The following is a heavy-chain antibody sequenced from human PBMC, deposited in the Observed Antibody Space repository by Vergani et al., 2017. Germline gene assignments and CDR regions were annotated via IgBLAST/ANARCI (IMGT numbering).Heavy chain of an antibody. D-gene: IGHD6-13*01. J-gene: IGHJ5*02. CDR3: AGDTHSWQRADR. Sequence: QAQLQESGPGLVKPSETLSLTCHVFGVSVTDYNCNWIRQAPGKGLEWIGSLSTTGGATHASHNPSLKSRVSISVDTSNSQFSLRLTPVTAADSAIYYCAGDTHSWQRADRWGQGLLVSVSS. CDR2: LSTTGGA. CDR1: GVSVTDYN. V-gene: IGHV4-59*02.